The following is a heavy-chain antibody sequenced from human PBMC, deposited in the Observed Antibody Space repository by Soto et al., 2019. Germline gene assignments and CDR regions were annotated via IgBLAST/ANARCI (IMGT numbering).Heavy chain of an antibody. CDR1: GYSFTSYW. Sequence: GESLKISCKGSGYSFTSYWIGWVRQMPGKGLEWMGIIYPGDSDTRYSPSFQGQVTISADKSISTAYLQWSSLKASDTAMYYCARQGALWFGAQGGYYYYGMDVWGQGTTVTVSS. V-gene: IGHV5-51*01. CDR3: ARQGALWFGAQGGYYYYGMDV. D-gene: IGHD3-10*01. CDR2: IYPGDSDT. J-gene: IGHJ6*02.